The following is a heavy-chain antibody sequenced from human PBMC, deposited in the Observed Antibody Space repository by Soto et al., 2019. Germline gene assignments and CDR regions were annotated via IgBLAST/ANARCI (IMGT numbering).Heavy chain of an antibody. V-gene: IGHV4-39*01. D-gene: IGHD3-16*01. CDR3: AIRGGRWLQHFDY. J-gene: IGHJ4*02. CDR2: IYYSGST. Sequence: QVQLQQWGAGLLKPSETLSLTCTVSGGSISSSRYYWGWIRQPPGKGLEWIGSIYYSGSTYYNPSLKSRVTISVDTSKNRFSLNLTSLTAADTAVYYCAIRGGRWLQHFDYWGQGTLVTVSS. CDR1: GGSISSSRYY.